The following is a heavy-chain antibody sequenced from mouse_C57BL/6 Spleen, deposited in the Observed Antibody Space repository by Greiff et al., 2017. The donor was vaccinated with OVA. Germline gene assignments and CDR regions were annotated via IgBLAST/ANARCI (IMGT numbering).Heavy chain of an antibody. D-gene: IGHD1-1*01. CDR1: GYTFTDYY. V-gene: IGHV1-26*01. CDR3: AREFVTPYFDV. CDR2: INPNNGGT. Sequence: EVQLQQSGPELVKPGASVKISCKASGYTFTDYYMNWVKQSHGKSLEWIGDINPNNGGTSYNQKFKGKATLTVDKSSSTAYMELRSLTSEDSAVYYCAREFVTPYFDVWGTGTTVTVSS. J-gene: IGHJ1*03.